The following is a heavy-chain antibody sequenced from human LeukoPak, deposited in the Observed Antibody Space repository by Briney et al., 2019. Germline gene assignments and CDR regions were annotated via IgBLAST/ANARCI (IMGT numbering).Heavy chain of an antibody. J-gene: IGHJ4*02. CDR2: IWYDGSNK. Sequence: GESLRLSCAASGFTFSSYGMHWVRQAPGKGLEWVAVIWYDGSNKYYADSVKGRFTISRDNSKNTLYLQMNSLRAEDTAVYYCARSFSSYYDSSGYYKGIDYWGQGTLVTVSS. V-gene: IGHV3-33*01. D-gene: IGHD3-22*01. CDR1: GFTFSSYG. CDR3: ARSFSSYYDSSGYYKGIDY.